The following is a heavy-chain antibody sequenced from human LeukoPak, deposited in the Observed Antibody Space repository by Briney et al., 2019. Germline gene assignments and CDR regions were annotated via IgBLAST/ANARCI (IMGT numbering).Heavy chain of an antibody. CDR2: INAATGDT. Sequence: GASVKVSCKTSGYNFTDYYVNWVRQVPGQPYEWLGWINAATGDTKFAEKFQDRVTLTRDSSVNTAYIDLRSLTSDDAAIYYCARELFRHYEWSQRGFDFWGQGTLVTVSS. J-gene: IGHJ4*02. CDR3: ARELFRHYEWSQRGFDF. V-gene: IGHV1-2*02. D-gene: IGHD3-16*01. CDR1: GYNFTDYY.